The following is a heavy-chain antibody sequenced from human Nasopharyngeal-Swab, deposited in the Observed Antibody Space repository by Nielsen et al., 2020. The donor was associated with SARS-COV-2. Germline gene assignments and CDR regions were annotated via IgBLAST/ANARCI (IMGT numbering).Heavy chain of an antibody. D-gene: IGHD3-3*01. J-gene: IGHJ4*02. V-gene: IGHV4-31*03. Sequence: SDTLSLTCTVSGGSISSGGYYWSWIRQHPGKGLEWIGYIYYSGSTYYNPSLKSRVTISVDTSKNQFSLKLSSVTAADTAVYYCARRFTDTIFGANNYYFDYWGQGTLVTVSS. CDR3: ARRFTDTIFGANNYYFDY. CDR1: GGSISSGGYY. CDR2: IYYSGST.